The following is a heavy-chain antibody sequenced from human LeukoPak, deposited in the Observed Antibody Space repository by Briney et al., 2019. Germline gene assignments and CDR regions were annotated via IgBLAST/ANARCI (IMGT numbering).Heavy chain of an antibody. J-gene: IGHJ4*02. V-gene: IGHV4-59*01. Sequence: SETLSLTCTVSDDSISDYYRGWIRQPPGKGLEWIGYFYNSGRSTYNPSLKSRVTISADTSKNHFSLKLNSVTTADTAVYYCTRGAGWLIDYWGQGTLVTVSS. D-gene: IGHD3-16*01. CDR3: TRGAGWLIDY. CDR2: FYNSGRS. CDR1: DDSISDYY.